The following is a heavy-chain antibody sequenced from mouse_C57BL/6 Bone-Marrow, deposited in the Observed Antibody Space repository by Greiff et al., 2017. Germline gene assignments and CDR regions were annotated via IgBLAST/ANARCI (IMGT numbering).Heavy chain of an antibody. D-gene: IGHD2-1*01. V-gene: IGHV1-26*01. CDR2: INPNNGGT. J-gene: IGHJ4*01. CDR3: ARWLSTAACAYAMED. CDR1: GYTFTDYY. Sequence: EVQLQQSGPELVKPGASVKISCKASGYTFTDYYMNWVKQSHGKSLEWIGDINPNNGGTSYNQKFKGKATLTVDNSSSTAYMELRSLTSEDSAVYYCARWLSTAACAYAMEDWGQGTSVTASS.